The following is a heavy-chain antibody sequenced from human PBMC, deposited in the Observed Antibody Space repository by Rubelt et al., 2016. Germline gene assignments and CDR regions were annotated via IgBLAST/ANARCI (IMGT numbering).Heavy chain of an antibody. Sequence: SGAEVKKPGASVKVSCKASGYTFSNYGVTWVRQAPGQGLEWMGWVSAYNGNTNYVQKLQGRLTMTTDTSTNTAYMELRSLRSDDTAVYHCAKDPHYNDSSGYRQYYGMDLWGQGTTVTVSS. CDR2: VSAYNGNT. V-gene: IGHV1-18*01. CDR3: AKDPHYNDSSGYRQYYGMDL. J-gene: IGHJ6*02. D-gene: IGHD3-22*01. CDR1: GYTFSNYG.